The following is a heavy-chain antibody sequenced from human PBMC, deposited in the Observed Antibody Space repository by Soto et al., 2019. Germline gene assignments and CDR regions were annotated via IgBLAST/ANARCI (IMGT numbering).Heavy chain of an antibody. J-gene: IGHJ5*02. V-gene: IGHV1-69*13. CDR3: ARVSGRGWYNWYDP. CDR2: IMPLFGTT. D-gene: IGHD6-19*01. Sequence: SVKVSCKASGGNFSSHGISWVRQAPGQGLEFMGGIMPLFGTTNYAQKFRGRVTVTADESTRTVYMELSSLGSEDTAIYYCARVSGRGWYNWYDPWGQGTPITVSS. CDR1: GGNFSSHG.